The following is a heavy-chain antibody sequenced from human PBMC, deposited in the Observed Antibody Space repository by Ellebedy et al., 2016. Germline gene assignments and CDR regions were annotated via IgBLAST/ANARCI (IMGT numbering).Heavy chain of an antibody. D-gene: IGHD3-3*01. CDR2: IWYDGSNK. J-gene: IGHJ6*02. CDR1: GFTFSSYG. Sequence: GESLKISCAASGFTFSSYGMHWVRQAPGKGLEWVAVIWYDGSNKYYADSVKGRFTISRDNSKNSLYLQMNSLRAEDTAGYYCARLRKDFWSGWVPHHNLYYYYGMDVWGQGTTVTVSS. V-gene: IGHV3-33*08. CDR3: ARLRKDFWSGWVPHHNLYYYYGMDV.